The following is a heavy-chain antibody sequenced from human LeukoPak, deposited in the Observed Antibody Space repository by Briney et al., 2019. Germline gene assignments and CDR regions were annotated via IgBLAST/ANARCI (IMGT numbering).Heavy chain of an antibody. CDR3: ARGIVVVVAATQYYYYYMDF. Sequence: SETLSLTCTVSGGSISSYYWRWIRQPPGKGLEWIGDIYYSGSTNYNPSLKSRVTISVDTSKNQFSLKLSSVTAADTAVYYCARGIVVVVAATQYYYYYMDFWGKGTTVTVSS. CDR1: GGSISSYY. D-gene: IGHD2-15*01. J-gene: IGHJ6*03. CDR2: IYYSGST. V-gene: IGHV4-59*01.